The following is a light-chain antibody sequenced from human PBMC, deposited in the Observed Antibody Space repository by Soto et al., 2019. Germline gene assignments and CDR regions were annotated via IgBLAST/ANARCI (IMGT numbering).Light chain of an antibody. V-gene: IGKV1-39*01. CDR3: QQYSSSVT. CDR2: GAS. CDR1: QSISIY. Sequence: DIQITQPPSSLSASVVDRVTITCRASQSISIYLNWYQHKPGKSPRLLIFGASSLEGGVPSRFSGSVYGTDFTLTISSLQPDDFATYYCQQYSSSVTFGQGPQMDI. J-gene: IGKJ1*01.